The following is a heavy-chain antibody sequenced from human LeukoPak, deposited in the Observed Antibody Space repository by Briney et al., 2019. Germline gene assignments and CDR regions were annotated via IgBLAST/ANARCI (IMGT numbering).Heavy chain of an antibody. CDR3: ARVNINNWHSCDY. J-gene: IGHJ4*02. Sequence: SGTLSLTCAVSGGSISSNNWWGWVRQPPGKGLEWIGEIYHSGSPNYNPSLKSRVTISVDKSRNHFSPNLSSVTAADTAVYYCARVNINNWHSCDYWGQGTLVTVSS. D-gene: IGHD1-1*01. CDR1: GGSISSNNW. CDR2: IYHSGSP. V-gene: IGHV4-4*02.